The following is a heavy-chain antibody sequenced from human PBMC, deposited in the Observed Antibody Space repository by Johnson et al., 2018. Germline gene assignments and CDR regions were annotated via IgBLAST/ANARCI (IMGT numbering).Heavy chain of an antibody. Sequence: VQLVQSGGGLVKPGGSLRLSCEASGFTFSSYSMNWVRQAPGKGLEWVSSISSSSSKIYYADSVKGRFTISRNNAKNALYLQMNSLRAEDTAVYYCAREVVTANYYYYGMDVWGQGTTVTVSS. CDR1: GFTFSSYS. D-gene: IGHD2-21*02. V-gene: IGHV3-21*01. CDR2: ISSSSSKI. CDR3: AREVVTANYYYYGMDV. J-gene: IGHJ6*02.